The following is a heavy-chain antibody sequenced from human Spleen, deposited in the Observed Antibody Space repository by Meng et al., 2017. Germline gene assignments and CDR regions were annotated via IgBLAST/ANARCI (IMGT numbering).Heavy chain of an antibody. D-gene: IGHD1-26*01. CDR3: ARSRAMEATYYYYYCMAV. J-gene: IGHJ6*02. CDR1: GGSFSRYY. CDR2: INHSGST. V-gene: IGHV4-34*01. Sequence: GSLRLSCAVYGGSFSRYYWSWIRQPPGKGLEWIGQINHSGSTNYNSSLKSRVTISVDTSKNQFSLKLSYITSADTAVYYCARSRAMEATYYYYYCMAVWGQGTMVTVSS.